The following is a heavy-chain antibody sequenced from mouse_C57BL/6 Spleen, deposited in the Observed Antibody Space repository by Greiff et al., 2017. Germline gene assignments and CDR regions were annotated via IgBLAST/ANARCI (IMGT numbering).Heavy chain of an antibody. D-gene: IGHD2-4*01. CDR2: IDPNSGGT. V-gene: IGHV1-72*01. Sequence: VQLQQPGAELVKPGASVKLSCKASGYTFTSYWMHWVKQRPGRGLEWIGRIDPNSGGTKYNEKFKSKATLTVDKPSSTAYMQLSSLTSEDAAVYYCALYDYDGHFDYWGQGTTLTVSS. CDR1: GYTFTSYW. CDR3: ALYDYDGHFDY. J-gene: IGHJ2*01.